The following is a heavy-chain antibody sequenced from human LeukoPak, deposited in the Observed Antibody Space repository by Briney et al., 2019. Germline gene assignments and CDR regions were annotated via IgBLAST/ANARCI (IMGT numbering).Heavy chain of an antibody. J-gene: IGHJ4*02. V-gene: IGHV4-30-2*01. Sequence: SETLSLTCTVSGGSISSGGYYWSWIRQPPGKGLEWIGYIYHSGSTYYNPSLKSRVTISVDRSKNQFSLKLSSVTAADTAVYYCARQSPGYYYDSSGYWRYWGQGTLVTVSS. CDR3: ARQSPGYYYDSSGYWRY. CDR2: IYHSGST. D-gene: IGHD3-22*01. CDR1: GGSISSGGYY.